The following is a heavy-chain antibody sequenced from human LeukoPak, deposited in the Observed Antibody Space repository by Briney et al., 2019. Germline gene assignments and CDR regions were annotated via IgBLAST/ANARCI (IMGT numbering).Heavy chain of an antibody. CDR3: ARGRYFDFFDP. J-gene: IGHJ5*02. CDR1: GDSVSSNAA. Sequence: SQTLSLTCAISGDSVSSNAAWSWVRQSPSRGLEWLGRTYYRSKWYIDYAVAVKSRITINADTSKNQFSLQLNSVIPEDTAVYYCARGRYFDFFDPWGQGTLVTVSS. D-gene: IGHD3-9*01. CDR2: TYYRSKWYI. V-gene: IGHV6-1*01.